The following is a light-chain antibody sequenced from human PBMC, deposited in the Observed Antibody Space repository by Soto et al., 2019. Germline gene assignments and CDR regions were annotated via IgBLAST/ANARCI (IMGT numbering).Light chain of an antibody. Sequence: EIVLTKSPGTLSLSPWERATLSCRASQSARISLGWYQQKPGQAPRLLIYGASTRATGIPARFSGSGSGTEFTPTISSLQSQDYAVYYCHQYKNWPPWTFGQGTKVDIK. V-gene: IGKV3-15*01. J-gene: IGKJ1*01. CDR1: QSARIS. CDR3: HQYKNWPPWT. CDR2: GAS.